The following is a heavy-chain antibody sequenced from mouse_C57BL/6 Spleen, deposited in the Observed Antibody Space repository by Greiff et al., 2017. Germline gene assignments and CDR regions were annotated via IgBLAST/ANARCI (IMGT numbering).Heavy chain of an antibody. J-gene: IGHJ4*01. V-gene: IGHV1-50*01. CDR1: GYTFTSYW. Sequence: QVQLQQPGAELVKPGASVKLSCKASGYTFTSYWMQWVKQRPGQGLEWIGEIDPSDSYTNYNQKFKGKATLTVDTSSSTAYMQLSSLTSEDSAVYYCARYYRDYAMDYWGQGTSVTVSS. D-gene: IGHD2-14*01. CDR3: ARYYRDYAMDY. CDR2: IDPSDSYT.